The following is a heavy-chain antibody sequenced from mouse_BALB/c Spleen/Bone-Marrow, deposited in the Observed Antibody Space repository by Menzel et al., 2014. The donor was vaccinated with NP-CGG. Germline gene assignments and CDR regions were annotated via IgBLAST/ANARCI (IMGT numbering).Heavy chain of an antibody. V-gene: IGHV5-17*02. CDR3: ARSGSSSGYFDY. Sequence: EVMLVESGGGLVQPGGSRKLSCAASGFTFXSFGMHWVRQAPEKGLEWVAYISSGSSTIYYADTVMGRFTISRDNPKNTLFLQMTSLRSEGTAMYYCARSGSSSGYFDYWGQGTTLTVSS. CDR2: ISSGSSTI. CDR1: GFTFXSFG. J-gene: IGHJ2*01. D-gene: IGHD1-1*01.